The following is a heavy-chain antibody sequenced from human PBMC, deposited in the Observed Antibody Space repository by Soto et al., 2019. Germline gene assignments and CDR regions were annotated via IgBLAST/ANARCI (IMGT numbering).Heavy chain of an antibody. CDR2: IYPTGTT. D-gene: IGHD3-10*01. Sequence: SETLSLTFAVSGYFISNGYYWDWIRQPPGKGLDWIGSIYPTGTTYYNPPLKSRVTISVDTSKNHFSLKLTSVTAADTAVYYCARDANYGLYYFDHWGQGTLVTVSS. CDR1: GYFISNGYY. CDR3: ARDANYGLYYFDH. J-gene: IGHJ4*02. V-gene: IGHV4-38-2*02.